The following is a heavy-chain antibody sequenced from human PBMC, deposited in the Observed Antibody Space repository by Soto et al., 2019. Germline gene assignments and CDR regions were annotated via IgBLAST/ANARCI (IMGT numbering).Heavy chain of an antibody. CDR1: GYSFSRDT. CDR3: ARESKKWPDF. CDR2: IRAYNGNT. J-gene: IGHJ4*02. V-gene: IGHV1-18*04. D-gene: IGHD5-12*01. Sequence: ASVKFYWRASGYSFSRDTINLVRQAPGQGLEWLGWIRAYNGNTKYVEKLQGRVTMTTDTSTSTAYMELRNLRSDDTAVYYCARESKKWPDFWGPGTLVTVSS.